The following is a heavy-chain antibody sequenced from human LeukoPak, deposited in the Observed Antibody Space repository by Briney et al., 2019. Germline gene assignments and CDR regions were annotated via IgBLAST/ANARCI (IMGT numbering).Heavy chain of an antibody. D-gene: IGHD6-19*01. CDR1: GGSISNTNYY. CDR2: IYYTGTT. J-gene: IGHJ4*02. CDR3: ARDSKNSSGWYHSGYYFDY. Sequence: ASETLSLTCTVSGGSISNTNYYWAWIRQPPGRGLEWIGSIYYTGTTFDNPSLKSRVTLSVDTSKNQFSLKLSSVTAADTAVYYCARDSKNSSGWYHSGYYFDYWGQGTLVTVSS. V-gene: IGHV4-39*07.